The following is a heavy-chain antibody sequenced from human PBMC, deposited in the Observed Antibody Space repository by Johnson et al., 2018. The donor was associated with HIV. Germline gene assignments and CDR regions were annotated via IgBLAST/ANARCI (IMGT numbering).Heavy chain of an antibody. D-gene: IGHD3-22*01. Sequence: VQLVESGGGLVQPGGSLRLSCAASGFTFSSYAMSWVRQAPGKGLEWVSAISGSGGSTYYADSVKGRFTISRDNSKNTLYLQMNSLRAEDTAVYYCAKDSHPRYYYDSSGYYPDAFDIWGQGTMVTVSS. CDR1: GFTFSSYA. CDR3: AKDSHPRYYYDSSGYYPDAFDI. V-gene: IGHV3-23*04. CDR2: ISGSGGST. J-gene: IGHJ3*02.